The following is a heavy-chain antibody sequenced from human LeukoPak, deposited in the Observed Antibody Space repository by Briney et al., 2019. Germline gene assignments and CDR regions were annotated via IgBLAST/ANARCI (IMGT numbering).Heavy chain of an antibody. V-gene: IGHV4-4*08. Sequence: SETLSLTCTVSGGSISSYYWSWIRQPPGKGLEWIGYIYPSGSTNYNPSLKSRVTISVDTSKNQFSLKLSSVTAADTAVYYCARETDSYGMDVWGQGTTVTVSS. CDR3: ARETDSYGMDV. CDR1: GGSISSYY. CDR2: IYPSGST. J-gene: IGHJ6*02.